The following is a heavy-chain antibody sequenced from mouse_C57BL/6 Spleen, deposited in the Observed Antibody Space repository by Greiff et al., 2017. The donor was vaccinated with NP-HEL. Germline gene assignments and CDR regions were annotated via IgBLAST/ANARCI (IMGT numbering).Heavy chain of an antibody. CDR1: GFNIKDDY. V-gene: IGHV14-4*01. D-gene: IGHD1-1*01. CDR2: IAPENGDT. Sequence: VQLQQSGAELVRPGASVKLSCTASGFNIKDDYMHWVTQRPEQGLEWIGWIAPENGDTEYASKFPGQATITAATSSNTAYLQPSSLTSEDTAVYYCTTLADYYGSSSDYWGQGTTLTVSS. CDR3: TTLADYYGSSSDY. J-gene: IGHJ2*01.